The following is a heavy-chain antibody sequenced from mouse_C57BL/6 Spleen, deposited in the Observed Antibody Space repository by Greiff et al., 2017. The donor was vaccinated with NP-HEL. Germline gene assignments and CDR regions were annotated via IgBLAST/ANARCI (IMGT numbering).Heavy chain of an antibody. J-gene: IGHJ4*01. Sequence: DVKLVESGGGLVKPGGSLKLSCAASGFTFSDYGMHWVRQAPEKGLEWVAYISSGSSTIYYADTVKGRFTISRDNAKNTLFLQMTSLRSEDTAMYYCARLDYDYDGDYAMDYWGQGTSVTVSS. D-gene: IGHD2-4*01. CDR1: GFTFSDYG. V-gene: IGHV5-17*01. CDR3: ARLDYDYDGDYAMDY. CDR2: ISSGSSTI.